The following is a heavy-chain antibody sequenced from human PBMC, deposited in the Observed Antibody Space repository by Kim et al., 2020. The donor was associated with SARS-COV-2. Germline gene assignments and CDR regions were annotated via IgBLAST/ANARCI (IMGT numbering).Heavy chain of an antibody. CDR3: AREAARGDY. V-gene: IGHV3-48*02. Sequence: STIYYAASVKGRFTISRDNAKNSLYLQMNSLRDEDTAVYYCAREAARGDYWGQGTLVTVSS. CDR2: STI. J-gene: IGHJ4*02. D-gene: IGHD6-25*01.